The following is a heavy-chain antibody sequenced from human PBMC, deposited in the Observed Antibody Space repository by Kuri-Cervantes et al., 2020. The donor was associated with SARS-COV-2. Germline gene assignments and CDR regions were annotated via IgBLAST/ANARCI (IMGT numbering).Heavy chain of an antibody. CDR3: AKVETANLDY. CDR2: ISGSGHST. D-gene: IGHD3-3*01. V-gene: IGHV3-23*01. J-gene: IGHJ4*02. Sequence: GESLKISCAASGFTFSSYAMSWVRQAPGKGLEWVSVISGSGHSTYYADFVKGRFTISRDSSKNTLYLEMKGLRVEDTAVYSCAKVETANLDYWGQGTLVTVSS. CDR1: GFTFSSYA.